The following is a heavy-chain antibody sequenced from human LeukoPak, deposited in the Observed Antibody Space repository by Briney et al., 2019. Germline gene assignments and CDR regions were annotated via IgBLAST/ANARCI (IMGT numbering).Heavy chain of an antibody. CDR3: ARENSTGSYLFDY. Sequence: SVKVSCKASGGTFSSYAISWVRQPPGQGLEWMGGIIPIFGTANYAQKFQGRVTITADESTSTAYMDLSSLRSEDTAVYYCARENSTGSYLFDYWGQGTLVTVSS. D-gene: IGHD1-1*01. V-gene: IGHV1-69*13. CDR2: IIPIFGTA. CDR1: GGTFSSYA. J-gene: IGHJ4*02.